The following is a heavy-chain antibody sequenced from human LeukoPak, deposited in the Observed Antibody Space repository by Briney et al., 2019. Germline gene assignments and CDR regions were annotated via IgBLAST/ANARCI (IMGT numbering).Heavy chain of an antibody. CDR3: ARHRIGYGVYGRAHDAFDI. D-gene: IGHD4-17*01. CDR2: IYYSGST. J-gene: IGHJ3*02. V-gene: IGHV4-39*01. CDR1: GGSISSSSYY. Sequence: PSETLSLTCTVSGGSISSSSYYWGWIRQPPGKGLEWIGSIYYSGSTYYNPSLKSRVTISVDTSKNQFSLKLSSVTAADTAVYYCARHRIGYGVYGRAHDAFDIWGQGTMVTVSS.